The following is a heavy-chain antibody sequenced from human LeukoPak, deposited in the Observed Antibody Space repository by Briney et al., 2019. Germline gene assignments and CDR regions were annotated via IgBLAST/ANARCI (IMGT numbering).Heavy chain of an antibody. CDR2: IYYSGST. J-gene: IGHJ4*02. Sequence: SETLSLACTVSGGSISSSSYYWGWIRQPPGKGLEWIGSIYYSGSTYYNPSLKSRVTISVDTSKNQFSLKLSSVTAADTAVYYCARRSSGGKFDYWGQGTLVTVSS. CDR3: ARRSSGGKFDY. D-gene: IGHD2-15*01. CDR1: GGSISSSSYY. V-gene: IGHV4-39*01.